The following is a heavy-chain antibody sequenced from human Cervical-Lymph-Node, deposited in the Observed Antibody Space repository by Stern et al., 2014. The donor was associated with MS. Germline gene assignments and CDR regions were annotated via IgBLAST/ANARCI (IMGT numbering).Heavy chain of an antibody. CDR3: ARDDEAIFALDV. Sequence: QVQLVQSGAEVKKPGSSVKVSCKASGGALTSYAISWVRQAPGQGLEWMGGIIPLFGTANYAQIFQGRVTISADESTNTVYMEMSSLRSEDTAVYCCARDDEAIFALDVWGQGTAVTVS. CDR2: IIPLFGTA. V-gene: IGHV1-69*01. J-gene: IGHJ6*02. D-gene: IGHD3-3*01. CDR1: GGALTSYA.